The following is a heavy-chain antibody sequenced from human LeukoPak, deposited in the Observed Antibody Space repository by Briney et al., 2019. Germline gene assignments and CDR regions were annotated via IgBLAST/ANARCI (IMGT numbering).Heavy chain of an antibody. CDR3: ARLPSTRRVVVRAATNDY. Sequence: GESLKISCKGSGYSFTSYWIGWVRQMPGKGLEWMGIIYPGDSDTRYSPSFQGQVTISADKSISTAYLQWSSLKASDTAMYYCARLPSTRRVVVRAATNDYWGQGTLVTVSS. CDR2: IYPGDSDT. V-gene: IGHV5-51*01. J-gene: IGHJ4*02. CDR1: GYSFTSYW. D-gene: IGHD2-2*01.